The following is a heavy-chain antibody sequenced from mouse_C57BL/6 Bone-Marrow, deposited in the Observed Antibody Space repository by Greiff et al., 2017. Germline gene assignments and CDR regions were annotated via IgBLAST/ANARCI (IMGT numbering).Heavy chain of an antibody. CDR3: DRGNYYFDG. J-gene: IGHJ2*01. V-gene: IGHV1-50*01. CDR2: IDPTDSYT. CDR1: GYTFTSYC. Sequence: QVQLQQPGAELVKPGASVKLSCKASGYTFTSYCMQWVKQRPGQGLEWIGEIDPTDSYTNYNHKFKGKATLTVDTSSSTAYMQLISLTSEDSAVCYGDRGNYYFDGRGKATTLT.